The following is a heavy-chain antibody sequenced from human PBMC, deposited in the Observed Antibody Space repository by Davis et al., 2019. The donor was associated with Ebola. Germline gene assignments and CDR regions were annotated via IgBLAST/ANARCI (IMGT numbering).Heavy chain of an antibody. V-gene: IGHV3-30*18. J-gene: IGHJ2*01. CDR2: ISYDGSNK. Sequence: GESLKISCAASGFTFSSYGMHWVRQAPGKGLEWVAVISYDGSNKYYADSVKGRFTISRDNSKNTLYLQMNSLRAEDTAVYYCAKDGLRNWYFDLWGRGTLVTVSS. CDR3: AKDGLRNWYFDL. CDR1: GFTFSSYG.